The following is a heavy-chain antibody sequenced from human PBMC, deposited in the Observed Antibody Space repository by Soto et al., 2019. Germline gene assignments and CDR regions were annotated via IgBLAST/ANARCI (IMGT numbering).Heavy chain of an antibody. D-gene: IGHD6-25*01. Sequence: GGSLRLSCAASGFTFSDHYMDWVRQAPGKGLEWVGRIRNKANSYATEYAASVKGRFTISRDDSKNSLYLQMNSLRAEDTAVYYCAKDPSGYADGYYYYYYMDVWGKGTTVTVSS. CDR2: IRNKANSYAT. V-gene: IGHV3-72*01. J-gene: IGHJ6*03. CDR1: GFTFSDHY. CDR3: AKDPSGYADGYYYYYYMDV.